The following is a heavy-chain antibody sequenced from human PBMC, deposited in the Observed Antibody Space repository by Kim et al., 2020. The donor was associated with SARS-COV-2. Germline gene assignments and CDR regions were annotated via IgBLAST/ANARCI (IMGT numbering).Heavy chain of an antibody. J-gene: IGHJ4*02. CDR2: ISSSSSYK. V-gene: IGHV3-21*01. Sequence: GGSLRLSCAASGFTFSSYSMNWVRQAPGKGLEWVSSISSSSSYKYYADSVKGRFAISRDNAKNSLYLQMNSLRAEDTAVYFCARDGDITGIGGLYQYWGQGTLVTVSS. D-gene: IGHD1-20*01. CDR1: GFTFSSYS. CDR3: ARDGDITGIGGLYQY.